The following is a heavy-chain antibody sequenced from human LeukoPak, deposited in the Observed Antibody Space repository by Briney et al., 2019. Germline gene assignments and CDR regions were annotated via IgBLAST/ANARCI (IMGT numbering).Heavy chain of an antibody. Sequence: GASVKVSCKASGGTFSNYAISWVRQAPGQGLEWMGGIIPIFGTANYAQKFQGRVTITTDESTNTVYMEVSSVRFEDTAVYYCAKDRASSSWSRDAFDIWGQGTVVTVSS. CDR1: GGTFSNYA. D-gene: IGHD6-13*01. V-gene: IGHV1-69*05. CDR2: IIPIFGTA. CDR3: AKDRASSSWSRDAFDI. J-gene: IGHJ3*02.